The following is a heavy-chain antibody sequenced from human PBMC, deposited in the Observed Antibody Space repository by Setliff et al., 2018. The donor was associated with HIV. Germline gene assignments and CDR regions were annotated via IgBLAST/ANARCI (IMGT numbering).Heavy chain of an antibody. V-gene: IGHV4-39*01. Sequence: PSETLSLTCTVSGGSIISSSYYWAWIRQPPGKGLEWIGTMYYRGTTYNNTSLKSRVTFSADTSKNQFSLTLNSVTATDTAVYYCARRPYDSSGGYYYYYMDVWGKGTTVTVSS. CDR1: GGSIISSSYY. D-gene: IGHD3-22*01. J-gene: IGHJ6*03. CDR2: MYYRGTT. CDR3: ARRPYDSSGGYYYYYMDV.